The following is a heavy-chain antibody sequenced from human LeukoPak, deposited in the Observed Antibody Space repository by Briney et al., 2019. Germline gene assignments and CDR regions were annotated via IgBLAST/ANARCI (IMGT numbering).Heavy chain of an antibody. CDR2: MLYSGST. Sequence: SETPSLTCTVSGASISNYYWSWIRQSPGKGLEWIGYMLYSGSTNQNPSLRSRVTISVDTSKNQVSLKLSSVTAADTAVYYCARVTSVGSMIVVISGYFDLWGRGTLVTVSS. CDR3: ARVTSVGSMIVVISGYFDL. CDR1: GASISNYY. V-gene: IGHV4-59*08. J-gene: IGHJ2*01. D-gene: IGHD3-22*01.